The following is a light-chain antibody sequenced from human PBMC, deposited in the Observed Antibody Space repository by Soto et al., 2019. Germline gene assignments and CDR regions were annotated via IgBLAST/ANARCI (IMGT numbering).Light chain of an antibody. CDR2: AAS. V-gene: IGKV1-17*03. J-gene: IGKJ4*01. CDR1: QGINSY. CDR3: LQYSGYVPA. Sequence: DIQLTQCPSVMSASVGDRVTISWRAIQGINSYLAWFEQKPGKLPKGLIYAASDLESGVPSRVSGRGLGTEFTLTISSLQSGDFATYDCLQYSGYVPAFGGGTKVDIK.